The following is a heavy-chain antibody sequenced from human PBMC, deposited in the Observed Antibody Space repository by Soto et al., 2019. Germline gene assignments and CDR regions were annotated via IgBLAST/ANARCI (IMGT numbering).Heavy chain of an antibody. Sequence: ASGKVSCEVSGYTLTELCMHWVRPAPGKGIEWMGGFDPEDGETIYAQKFQGRVTMTEDTSTDTAYMELSSLRSEDTAVYDCAIGCLGEVPPALFAFWGQGTLVPVSA. J-gene: IGHJ4*01. CDR1: GYTLTELC. CDR3: AIGCLGEVPPALFAF. CDR2: FDPEDGET. V-gene: IGHV1-24*01. D-gene: IGHD2-2*01.